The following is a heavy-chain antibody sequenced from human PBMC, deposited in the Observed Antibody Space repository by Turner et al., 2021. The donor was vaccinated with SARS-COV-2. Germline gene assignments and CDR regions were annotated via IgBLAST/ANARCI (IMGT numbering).Heavy chain of an antibody. J-gene: IGHJ5*02. CDR3: ARDFRAVTIFGMFDP. Sequence: VQLVQSGAEVKKPGASVKVSCKASGYTFTSYGISWVRQAPGQGLEWMGWISAYNGNTNYPQKLQGRVTMTTDTSTSTAYMELRSLRSDDTAVYYCARDFRAVTIFGMFDPWGQRTLVTVSS. CDR1: GYTFTSYG. V-gene: IGHV1-18*01. D-gene: IGHD3-3*01. CDR2: ISAYNGNT.